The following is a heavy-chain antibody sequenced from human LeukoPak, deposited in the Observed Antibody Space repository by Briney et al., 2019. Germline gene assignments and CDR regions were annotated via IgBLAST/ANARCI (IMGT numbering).Heavy chain of an antibody. CDR2: INHSGST. CDR1: GGSFSGYY. J-gene: IGHJ4*02. D-gene: IGHD2-15*01. Sequence: SETLSLTCAVYGGSFSGYYWSWIRQPPGKGLEWIGEINHSGSTNYNLSLKSRVTISVDTSKNQFSLKLSSVTAADTAVYYCARGRLGYCSGGSCSPLGYWGQGTLVTVSS. V-gene: IGHV4-34*01. CDR3: ARGRLGYCSGGSCSPLGY.